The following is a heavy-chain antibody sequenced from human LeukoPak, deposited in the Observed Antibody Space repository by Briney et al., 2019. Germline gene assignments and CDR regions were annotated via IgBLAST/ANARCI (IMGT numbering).Heavy chain of an antibody. CDR2: IYHSGST. J-gene: IGHJ4*02. Sequence: SETLSLTCTVSGYSISSGYYWGWIRQPPGKGLEWIGSIYHSGSTYYNPSLKSRVTISVDTSKNQFSLKLSSVTAADTAVYYCARIGGGYSGYDGSSYWGQGTLVTVSS. D-gene: IGHD5-12*01. V-gene: IGHV4-38-2*02. CDR3: ARIGGGYSGYDGSSY. CDR1: GYSISSGYY.